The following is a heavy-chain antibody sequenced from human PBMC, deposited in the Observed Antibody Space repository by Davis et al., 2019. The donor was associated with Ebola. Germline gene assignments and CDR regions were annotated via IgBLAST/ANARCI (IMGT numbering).Heavy chain of an antibody. Sequence: ASVKVSCKASGYSFTGYYVHWVRQAPGQGLEWMGWINPTSGGTNYAQKFQGRVTMTRDTSINTAYMELSRLTSDDTAAYYCTRSGCGDDCYTNWFDPWGQGTLVTVSS. V-gene: IGHV1-2*02. CDR2: INPTSGGT. CDR1: GYSFTGYY. CDR3: TRSGCGDDCYTNWFDP. J-gene: IGHJ5*02. D-gene: IGHD2-21*01.